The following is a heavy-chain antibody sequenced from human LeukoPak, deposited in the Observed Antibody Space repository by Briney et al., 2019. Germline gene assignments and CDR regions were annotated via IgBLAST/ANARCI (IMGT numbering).Heavy chain of an antibody. V-gene: IGHV4-4*07. J-gene: IGHJ4*02. D-gene: IGHD1-1*01. CDR1: GGSISGYY. CDR3: ARAPGYGAAYYFDY. CDR2: IFHSGST. Sequence: PSETLSLTCTVSGGSISGYYWNWIRQPAGKGLEWIGRIFHSGSTNYNPSLNSRVTMSVDTSKNQFSLKLSSVTAADTAVYYCARAPGYGAAYYFDYWGQGTLVTVSS.